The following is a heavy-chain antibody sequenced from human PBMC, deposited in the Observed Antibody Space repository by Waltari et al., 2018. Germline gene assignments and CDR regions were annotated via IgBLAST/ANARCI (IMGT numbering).Heavy chain of an antibody. CDR2: IYYSGST. V-gene: IGHV4-39*01. J-gene: IGHJ4*02. Sequence: QLQLQESGPGLVKPSETLSLTCTVSGGSISTSSYYWAWLRQPPGKGLEWIESIYYSGSTYYNPSLKSRVTISVDTSKNQFSLKLSSVTAADTAIYYCARLGDNSRAFDYWGQGTLVTVSS. CDR3: ARLGDNSRAFDY. CDR1: GGSISTSSYY. D-gene: IGHD2-21*01.